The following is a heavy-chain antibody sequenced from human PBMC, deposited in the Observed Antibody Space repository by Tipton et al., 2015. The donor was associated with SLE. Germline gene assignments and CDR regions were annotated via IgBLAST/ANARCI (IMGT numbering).Heavy chain of an antibody. Sequence: TLSLTCTVSGGSISSSSYYWGWIRQPPGKGLEWIGNIYFSGSTYYNPSLKSRVTISVDTSKNQFSLKLSSVTAADTAVYYCARLDSSGIFFQHWGQGTLVTVSS. CDR2: IYFSGST. V-gene: IGHV4-39*07. CDR1: GGSISSSSYY. D-gene: IGHD3-22*01. CDR3: ARLDSSGIFFQH. J-gene: IGHJ1*01.